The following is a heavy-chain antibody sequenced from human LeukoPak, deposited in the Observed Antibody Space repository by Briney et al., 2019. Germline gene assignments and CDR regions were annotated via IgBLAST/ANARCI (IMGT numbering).Heavy chain of an antibody. CDR3: AKGFLRSPFDY. CDR1: GFTFNSYG. D-gene: IGHD4-17*01. Sequence: PGGSLRLSCAASGFTFNSYGMPWVRQAPGKGLEWVAVISYDETNKFYADSVKGRFTISRDNSKNTLYLQMNSLRAEDTAVYYCAKGFLRSPFDYWGQGTLVTVSS. CDR2: ISYDETNK. J-gene: IGHJ4*02. V-gene: IGHV3-30*18.